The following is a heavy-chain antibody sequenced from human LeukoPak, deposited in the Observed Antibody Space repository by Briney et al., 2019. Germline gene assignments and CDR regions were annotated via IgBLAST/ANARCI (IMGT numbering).Heavy chain of an antibody. D-gene: IGHD6-19*01. CDR3: AREGSGWYKYYYYGMDV. CDR2: MNPNSGNT. Sequence: ASVKVSCKASGYTFTSYDIIWVRQATGQGLEWMGWMNPNSGNTGYAQKFQGRVTMTRNTSISTAYMELSSLRSEDTAVYYCAREGSGWYKYYYYGMDVWGQGTTVTVSS. V-gene: IGHV1-8*01. J-gene: IGHJ6*02. CDR1: GYTFTSYD.